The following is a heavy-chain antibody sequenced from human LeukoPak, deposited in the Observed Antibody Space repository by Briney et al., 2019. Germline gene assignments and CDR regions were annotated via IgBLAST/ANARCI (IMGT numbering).Heavy chain of an antibody. CDR3: AKDSPSRTATTEVPVDY. Sequence: GGSLRLSCAASGFTFSSYTMNWVRQAPGKGLEWVSSISSSSSYIYFANSVRGRFTISRDNAKNSLYLQMNSLRAEDTAVYYCAKDSPSRTATTEVPVDYWGQGTLVTVSS. D-gene: IGHD1/OR15-1a*01. J-gene: IGHJ4*02. CDR1: GFTFSSYT. CDR2: ISSSSSYI. V-gene: IGHV3-21*01.